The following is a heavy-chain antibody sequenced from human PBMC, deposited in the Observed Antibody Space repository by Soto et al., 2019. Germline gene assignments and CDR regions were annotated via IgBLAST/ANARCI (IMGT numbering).Heavy chain of an antibody. V-gene: IGHV4-39*02. Sequence: SETLSLTCTVSGGSISSSSYYWGWIRQPPGKGLGWIGSIYYSGSTYYNPSLKSRVTISVDTSKNQFSLKLSSVTAADTAVYYCAREVCSGGSCYHDYWGQGTLVTVSS. CDR3: AREVCSGGSCYHDY. J-gene: IGHJ4*02. CDR1: GGSISSSSYY. CDR2: IYYSGST. D-gene: IGHD2-15*01.